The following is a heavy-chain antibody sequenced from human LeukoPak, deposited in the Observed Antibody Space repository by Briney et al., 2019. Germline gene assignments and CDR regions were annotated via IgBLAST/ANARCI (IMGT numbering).Heavy chain of an antibody. CDR1: GGSISSSSYY. CDR3: ARVSSGWYESDY. CDR2: IYYSGST. V-gene: IGHV4-39*07. Sequence: SETLSLTCTVSGGSISSSSYYWGWIRQPPGKGLEWIGSIYYSGSTYYNPSLKSRVTISVDTSKNQFSLKLSSVTAADTAVYYCARVSSGWYESDYWGRGTLVTVSS. D-gene: IGHD6-19*01. J-gene: IGHJ4*02.